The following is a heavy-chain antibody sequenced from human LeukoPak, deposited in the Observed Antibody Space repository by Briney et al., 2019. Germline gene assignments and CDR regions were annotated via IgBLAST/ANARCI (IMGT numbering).Heavy chain of an antibody. CDR1: GFTFDDYA. CDR2: ISWNSGSI. CDR3: AMGDYFDY. V-gene: IGHV3-9*01. Sequence: GGSLRLSCAASGFTFDDYAMHWVRQAPGKGLEWVTGISWNSGSIGYVDSVKGRFTISRDNAKNSLYLQMNSLRVEDTAMYYCAMGDYFDYWGQGTLVTVSS. D-gene: IGHD5-24*01. J-gene: IGHJ4*02.